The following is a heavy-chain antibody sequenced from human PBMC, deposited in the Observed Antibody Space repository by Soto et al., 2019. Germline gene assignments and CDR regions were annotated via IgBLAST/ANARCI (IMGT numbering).Heavy chain of an antibody. CDR1: GGSVSSGSYY. V-gene: IGHV4-61*01. CDR3: ARAPCGGDCYSGIGYYYGMDV. Sequence: QVQLQESGPGLVKPSETLSLTCTVSGGSVSSGSYYWSWIRQPPGKGLEWIGYIYYSGSTNDNPSLKSRVTISVDTSKNQFSLKLSSVTAAATAVYYCARAPCGGDCYSGIGYYYGMDVWGQGTTVTVSS. CDR2: IYYSGST. D-gene: IGHD2-21*02. J-gene: IGHJ6*02.